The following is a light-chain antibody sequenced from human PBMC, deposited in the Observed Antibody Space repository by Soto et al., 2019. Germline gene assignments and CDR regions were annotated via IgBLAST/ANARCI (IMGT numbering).Light chain of an antibody. V-gene: IGKV3-15*01. CDR2: GVS. CDR1: QSISRN. Sequence: DRVMTQSPGTLSVSPGERATLSCRASQSISRNLAWYQQKPGRAPRLLIYGVSTRATGIPARFSGSGSETEFTLTISSLQSEDFAVYYCQQYNNWPPYTFGQGTRLEIK. J-gene: IGKJ5*01. CDR3: QQYNNWPPYT.